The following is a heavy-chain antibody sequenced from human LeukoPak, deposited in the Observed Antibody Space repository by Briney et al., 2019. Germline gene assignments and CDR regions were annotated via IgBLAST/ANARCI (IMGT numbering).Heavy chain of an antibody. J-gene: IGHJ4*02. V-gene: IGHV6-1*01. CDR2: TYYRSKYYD. CDR1: GDSVSSNSAA. CDR3: TRGGTLASPGFDY. Sequence: SQTLSLTCAISGDSVSSNSAAWNWIRQSPSRGLEWLVRTYYRSKYYDEYAVSVKGRITINADTTKNQFSLQLNSVTPEDTAVYYCTRGGTLASPGFDYWGQGTLVTVSS.